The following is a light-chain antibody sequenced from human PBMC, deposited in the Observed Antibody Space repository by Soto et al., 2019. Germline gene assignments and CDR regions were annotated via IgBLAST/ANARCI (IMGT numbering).Light chain of an antibody. CDR2: WAS. CDR3: QQYYSTPIT. Sequence: DILMTQSPDPLAVSLGERATINCKSSQSVLYSSNNKNYLAWYQQKPGQPPKLLIYWASTRESGVPDRFSGSGSGTDFTLTISSLQAEDVAVYYCQQYYSTPITFGQGTRLEIK. J-gene: IGKJ5*01. CDR1: QSVLYSSNNKNY. V-gene: IGKV4-1*01.